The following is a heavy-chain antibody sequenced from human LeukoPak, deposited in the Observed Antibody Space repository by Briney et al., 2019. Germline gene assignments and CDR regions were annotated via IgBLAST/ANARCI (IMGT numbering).Heavy chain of an antibody. Sequence: PGGSLRLSCAASGFTFSSYGMHWVRQAPGKGLEWVAVIWYDGSNKYYADSVKGRFTISRDNSKNTLYLQMNSLRAEDTAVYYCAKDPYSSRRRSLNPLWFDPWGQGTLVTVSP. D-gene: IGHD6-13*01. CDR2: IWYDGSNK. CDR3: AKDPYSSRRRSLNPLWFDP. V-gene: IGHV3-33*06. J-gene: IGHJ5*02. CDR1: GFTFSSYG.